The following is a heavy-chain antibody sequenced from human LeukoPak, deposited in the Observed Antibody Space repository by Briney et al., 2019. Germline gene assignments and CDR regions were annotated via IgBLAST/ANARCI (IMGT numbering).Heavy chain of an antibody. D-gene: IGHD6-19*01. CDR3: ARSSGWYHRGPDYYYYYMDV. CDR1: GDSVSSNSAA. J-gene: IGHJ6*03. V-gene: IGHV6-1*01. CDR2: TYYRSKWYN. Sequence: SQTLSLTCAISGDSVSSNSAAWNWIRQSPSRGLEWLGRTYYRSKWYNDYAVSVKSRITINPDTSKNQFSLQLNSVTPEDTAVYYCARSSGWYHRGPDYYYYYMDVWGKGTTVTVS.